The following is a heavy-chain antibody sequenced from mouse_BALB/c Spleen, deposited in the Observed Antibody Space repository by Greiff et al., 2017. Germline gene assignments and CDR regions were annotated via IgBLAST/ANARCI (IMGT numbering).Heavy chain of an antibody. CDR3: TRGYGSSYYFDY. Sequence: DVKLVESGGGLVQPGGSMKLSCVASAFTFSNYWMNWVRQSPEKGLEWVAEIRLKSNNYATHYAESVKGRFTISRDDSKSSVYLQMNNLRAEDTGIYYCTRGYGSSYYFDYWGQGTTLTVSS. J-gene: IGHJ2*01. D-gene: IGHD1-1*01. CDR2: IRLKSNNYAT. CDR1: AFTFSNYW. V-gene: IGHV6-6*02.